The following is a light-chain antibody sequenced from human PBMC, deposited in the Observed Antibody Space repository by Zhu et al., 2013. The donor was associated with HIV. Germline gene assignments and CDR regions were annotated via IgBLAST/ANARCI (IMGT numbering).Light chain of an antibody. Sequence: EIVMTQSPATLSVSPGERATLSCRASQSVSNNLAWYQQKPGQAPRLLIYGASTRATGIPARFSGSGSGTEFTLTISSLQSEDFAIYHCQQYSNWPTFGQGTRLDIK. V-gene: IGKV3-15*01. J-gene: IGKJ5*01. CDR2: GAS. CDR3: QQYSNWPT. CDR1: QSVSNN.